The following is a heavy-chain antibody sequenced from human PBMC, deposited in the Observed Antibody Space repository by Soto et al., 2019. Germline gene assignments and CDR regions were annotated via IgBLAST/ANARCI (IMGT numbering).Heavy chain of an antibody. Sequence: KTSETLSLTCTVSGDSIGTTHSYWAWIRQSPGKGLEWIGNIHYSGSIYYMPSLRSRVTLSVDTSKNQFSLRLTSVTAEDTAVYYCARHEGNGNVWPLDYWGQGILVTVSS. CDR1: GDSIGTTHSY. V-gene: IGHV4-39*01. CDR2: IHYSGSI. J-gene: IGHJ4*02. CDR3: ARHEGNGNVWPLDY. D-gene: IGHD2-8*01.